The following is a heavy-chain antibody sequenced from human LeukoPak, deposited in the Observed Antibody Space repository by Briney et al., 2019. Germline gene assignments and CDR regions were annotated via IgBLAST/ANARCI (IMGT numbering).Heavy chain of an antibody. V-gene: IGHV3-53*01. CDR2: IYSGGTT. J-gene: IGHJ4*02. CDR3: ARTPGGSGNLFDY. CDR1: GFTFSSYW. Sequence: PGGSLRLSCAASGFTFSSYWMSWVRQAPGKGLEWVSIIYSGGTTYYADSVKGRFTISRDNSKNTLYLQMNSLRAEDTAVYYCARTPGGSGNLFDYWGQGTLVTVSS. D-gene: IGHD3-10*01.